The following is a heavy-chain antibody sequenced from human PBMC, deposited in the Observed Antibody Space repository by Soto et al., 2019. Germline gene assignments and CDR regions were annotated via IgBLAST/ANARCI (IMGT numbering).Heavy chain of an antibody. CDR1: GGSITSSSYY. CDR3: ATQEVGGSYVYTFDP. J-gene: IGHJ5*02. V-gene: IGHV4-39*01. CDR2: IYYSGST. D-gene: IGHD1-26*01. Sequence: QLHLRESGPGLVKPSETLSLTCTVSGGSITSSSYYWGWIRQPPGKGLEWIGSIYYSGSTYYNPPLKSRVTISVDPSKTQFSLKVSSVTAADTAVYYCATQEVGGSYVYTFDPWGQGTLVTFSS.